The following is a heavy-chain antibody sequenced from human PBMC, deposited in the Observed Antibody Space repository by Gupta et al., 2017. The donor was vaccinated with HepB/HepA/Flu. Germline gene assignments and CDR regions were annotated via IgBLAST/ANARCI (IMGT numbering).Heavy chain of an antibody. D-gene: IGHD1-26*01. CDR3: AREIGGGPSGAFNI. CDR1: GFIFCSYE. Sequence: EVPLVESGGGLVQPGGSLRLSCAASGFIFCSYEMIWVRQAPGKGLEWASGISGSGGARWYADSVKGRFTVSRDNAKNSLYLQMNSLRVEDTAIYYCAREIGGGPSGAFNIWGQGTMVIVSS. CDR2: ISGSGGAR. J-gene: IGHJ3*02. V-gene: IGHV3-48*03.